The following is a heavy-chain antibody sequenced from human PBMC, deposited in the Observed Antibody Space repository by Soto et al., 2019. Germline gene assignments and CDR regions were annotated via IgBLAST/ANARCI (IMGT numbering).Heavy chain of an antibody. CDR3: PESSVYFDSSGRSGYAFHS. CDR2: MHHGGST. D-gene: IGHD2-2*01. CDR1: NGSLNAGHR. J-gene: IGHJ4*02. Sequence: SQTLCLTGAISNGSLNAGHRWTWLRQSPRTGLQWIGEMHHGGSTSYDPSLRPRVTIAMDQSKNQFSLSLTSVTAADSALYYCPESSVYFDSSGRSGYAFHSWAPGAPVTVSS. V-gene: IGHV4-4*02.